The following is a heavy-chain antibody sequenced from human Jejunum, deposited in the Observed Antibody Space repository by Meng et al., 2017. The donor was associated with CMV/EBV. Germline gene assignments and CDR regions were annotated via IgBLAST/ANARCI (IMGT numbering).Heavy chain of an antibody. Sequence: QVQLRESGPELIDPSQTLSLTCSVSGDSIGSGDYCWSWIRQPPGKGLEWIGYVHDTGSTYYNPSLKSRVDISLGTSRNHFSLTLSSVTAEDTAVYFCARGSIFVSFDSWGQGTLVTVSS. CDR2: VHDTGST. V-gene: IGHV4-30-4*08. CDR3: ARGSIFVSFDS. CDR1: GDSIGSGDYC. J-gene: IGHJ4*02. D-gene: IGHD3-3*01.